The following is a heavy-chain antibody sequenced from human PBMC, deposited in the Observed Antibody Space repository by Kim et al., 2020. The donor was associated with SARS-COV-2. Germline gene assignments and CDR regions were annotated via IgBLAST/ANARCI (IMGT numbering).Heavy chain of an antibody. J-gene: IGHJ4*02. V-gene: IGHV4-4*02. CDR1: GGSISSSNW. Sequence: SETLSLTCAVSGGSISSSNWWSWVRQPPGKGLEWIGEIYHSGSTNYNPSLKSRVTISVDKSKNQFSLKLSSVTAADTAVYYCASLAPIAVAGSLVYFDYWGQGTLVTVSS. D-gene: IGHD6-19*01. CDR3: ASLAPIAVAGSLVYFDY. CDR2: IYHSGST.